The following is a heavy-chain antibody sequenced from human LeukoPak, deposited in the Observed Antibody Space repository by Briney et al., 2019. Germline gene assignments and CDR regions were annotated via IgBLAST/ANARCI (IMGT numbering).Heavy chain of an antibody. CDR2: INWNGGST. CDR1: GFTFDDYG. V-gene: IGHV3-20*04. J-gene: IGHJ6*03. CDR3: ARGRRFLEWQYYYYYYMDV. D-gene: IGHD3-3*01. Sequence: GGSLRLSCAASGFTFDDYGMSWVRQAPGKGLEWVSGINWNGGSTGYADSVKGRFTISRDNAKNSLYLQMNSPRAEDTALYYCARGRRFLEWQYYYYYYMDVWGKGTTVTVSS.